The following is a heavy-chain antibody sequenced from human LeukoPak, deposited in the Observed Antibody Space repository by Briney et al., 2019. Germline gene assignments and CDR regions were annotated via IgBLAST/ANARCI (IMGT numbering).Heavy chain of an antibody. D-gene: IGHD6-6*01. J-gene: IGHJ4*02. CDR1: GGSFSGYY. CDR2: INHSGST. Sequence: SETLSLTCAVYGGSFSGYYWSWIRQPPGKGLEWIGEINHSGSTNYNPSLKSRVTISVDTSKDQFSPKLSSVTAADTAVYYCARGSSIAARRVDYWGQGTLVTVSS. V-gene: IGHV4-34*01. CDR3: ARGSSIAARRVDY.